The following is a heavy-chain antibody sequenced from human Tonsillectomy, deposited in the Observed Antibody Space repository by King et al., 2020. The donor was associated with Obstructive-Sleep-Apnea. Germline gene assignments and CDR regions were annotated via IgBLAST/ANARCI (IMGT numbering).Heavy chain of an antibody. V-gene: IGHV3-30*02. CDR2: IQFDGNNK. CDR1: GFIFSNYA. Sequence: VQLVESGGGVVQPGGSLRLSCVVSGFIFSNYAMHWVRQAPGQGLEWVAFIQFDGNNKYYADSVKGRFTISRDNSKNTVFLQMNSLRAEDTAVYYCAKGGAYNWRDTSWFDPWGQGTQVTVSS. CDR3: AKGGAYNWRDTSWFDP. D-gene: IGHD1-20*01. J-gene: IGHJ5*02.